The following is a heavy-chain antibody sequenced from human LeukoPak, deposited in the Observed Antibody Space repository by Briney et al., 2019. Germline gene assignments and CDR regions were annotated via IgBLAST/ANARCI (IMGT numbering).Heavy chain of an antibody. CDR1: GFIFSSYW. Sequence: GGSLRLSCAASGFIFSSYWMSWVRQAPGKGLEWVAILKQDGSEKYYVDSVKGRFSISRDNTQNSLSLQMSSLKAEDTAVYYCVREAAATLFDYWGQGTLVTVSS. V-gene: IGHV3-7*01. CDR3: VREAAATLFDY. CDR2: LKQDGSEK. J-gene: IGHJ4*02. D-gene: IGHD1-26*01.